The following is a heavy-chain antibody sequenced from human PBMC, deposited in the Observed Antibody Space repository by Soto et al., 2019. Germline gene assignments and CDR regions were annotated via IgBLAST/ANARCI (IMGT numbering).Heavy chain of an antibody. J-gene: IGHJ4*02. CDR3: ARVVGATNTLHN. V-gene: IGHV3-7*01. Sequence: EVQLVESGGGLVQPGGSLRLSCVASGLTFSGHWMSWVRQAPGKGLEWVANIKQDGSEEHYVDSVKGRFSVSRDNAKNSLHLQMNSLRAEDTAVYYCARVVGATNTLHNWGQGTLVTVSS. CDR2: IKQDGSEE. CDR1: GLTFSGHW. D-gene: IGHD1-26*01.